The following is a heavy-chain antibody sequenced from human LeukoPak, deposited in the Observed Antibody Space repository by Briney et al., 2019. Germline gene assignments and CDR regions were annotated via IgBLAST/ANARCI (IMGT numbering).Heavy chain of an antibody. Sequence: SETLSPTCTVSGDSISSSSYYWGWIRQPPGKGLEWIGSIYYSGSTYYNPSLKSRVTISVDTSKNQFSLKLSSVTAADTAVYYCARRRRDYGDYVLDYWGQGTLVTVSS. CDR1: GDSISSSSYY. V-gene: IGHV4-39*01. J-gene: IGHJ4*02. CDR3: ARRRRDYGDYVLDY. CDR2: IYYSGST. D-gene: IGHD4-17*01.